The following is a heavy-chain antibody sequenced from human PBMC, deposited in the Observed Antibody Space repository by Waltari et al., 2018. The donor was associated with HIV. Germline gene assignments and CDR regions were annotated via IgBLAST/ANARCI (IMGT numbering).Heavy chain of an antibody. V-gene: IGHV1-2*02. Sequence: HLVQSGAEVKKPGASVKVLCEASGYDFIAHPLHWFRQAPGLPPEWLGRIKRRNGETKFIDKLQGRLSMNRDLAIATGYMELSGLTPADTAVYYCVRGIWVDGIENGGFEFWGQGTMVSVS. CDR3: VRGIWVDGIENGGFEF. D-gene: IGHD3-16*01. CDR2: IKRRNGET. J-gene: IGHJ3*01. CDR1: GYDFIAHP.